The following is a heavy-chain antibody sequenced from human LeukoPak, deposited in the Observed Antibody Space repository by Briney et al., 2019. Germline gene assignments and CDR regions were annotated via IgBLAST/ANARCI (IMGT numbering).Heavy chain of an antibody. CDR3: ARDLGRGYSYDEGYWFDP. D-gene: IGHD5-18*01. CDR2: IYYSGST. V-gene: IGHV4-30-4*01. Sequence: PSETLSLTCTVSDGSISSGDYYWSWIRQPPGKGLEWIGYIYYSGSTYYNPSLKSRVTISVDTSKNQFSLKLSSVTAADTAVYYCARDLGRGYSYDEGYWFDPWGQGTLVTVSS. CDR1: DGSISSGDYY. J-gene: IGHJ5*02.